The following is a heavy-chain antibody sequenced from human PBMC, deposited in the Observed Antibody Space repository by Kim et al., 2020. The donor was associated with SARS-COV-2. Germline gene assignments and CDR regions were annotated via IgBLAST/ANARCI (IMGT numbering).Heavy chain of an antibody. CDR3: ARVHSSTSYYYMDV. CDR1: GFTFSSYA. V-gene: IGHV3-30-3*01. J-gene: IGHJ6*03. D-gene: IGHD2-2*01. Sequence: GGSLRLSCAASGFTFSSYAMHWVRQAPGKGLEWVVVISYDGSNKYYADSVKGRFTISRDNSKNTLYLQMNSLRAEDTAVYYCARVHSSTSYYYMDVWGKGTTVTVSS. CDR2: ISYDGSNK.